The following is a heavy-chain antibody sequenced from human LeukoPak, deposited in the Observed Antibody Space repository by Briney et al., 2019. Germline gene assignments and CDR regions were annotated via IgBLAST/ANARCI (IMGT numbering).Heavy chain of an antibody. V-gene: IGHV3-23*01. CDR2: ISGSRGST. J-gene: IGHJ4*02. CDR1: RFIFDNYG. Sequence: TGGTLRLSCAASRFIFDNYGMTWVRQAPGKGLEWVSAISGSRGSTYYADSVKGRFTISRDNSKNTLYLQMNSLRVEDTAVYYCAKVAKYYYGSETYYFFEHWGQGTPVTASS. D-gene: IGHD3-10*01. CDR3: AKVAKYYYGSETYYFFEH.